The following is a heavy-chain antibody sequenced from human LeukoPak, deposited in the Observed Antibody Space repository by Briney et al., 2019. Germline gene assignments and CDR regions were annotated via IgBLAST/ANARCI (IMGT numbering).Heavy chain of an antibody. CDR2: IIPIVNVP. V-gene: IGHV1-69*04. Sequence: SVKVSCTTSGATFGSYTITWVRQAPGQGLEWMGRIIPIVNVPNYTQKFQGRLTITADTSTNTAYMELSSLISEDTAVYFCARERTSRPEAWGQGALIIVSS. J-gene: IGHJ5*01. CDR3: ARERTSRPEA. D-gene: IGHD1-14*01. CDR1: GATFGSYT.